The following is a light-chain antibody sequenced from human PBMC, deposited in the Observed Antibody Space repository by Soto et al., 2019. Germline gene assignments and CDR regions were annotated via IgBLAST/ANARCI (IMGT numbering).Light chain of an antibody. V-gene: IGKV3-20*01. J-gene: IGKJ2*01. CDR2: GVS. Sequence: EIVLTQSPGTLSLSPGERATLSCRASQSVIGRQLAWYQHKPGQAPRLLIYGVSTRATGIPDRFSGSGSGTDFTLTIPRLEPEDFAVYYCQQYGSSPYTFGQGTKVDIK. CDR1: QSVIGRQ. CDR3: QQYGSSPYT.